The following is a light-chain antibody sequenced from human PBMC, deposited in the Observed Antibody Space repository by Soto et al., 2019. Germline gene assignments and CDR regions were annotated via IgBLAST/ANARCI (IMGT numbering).Light chain of an antibody. V-gene: IGLV2-23*01. J-gene: IGLJ2*01. CDR2: EGS. CDR3: CSYEDITL. CDR1: SSDVGSHNL. Sequence: QSALTQPASVSGSPGQSITISCTGTSSDVGSHNLVSWYQQYPGKAPKLMIYEGSKRPSGVSNRFSGSKSGNTACLTISGLQAEDEADYYCCSYEDITLFGGGTKLTVL.